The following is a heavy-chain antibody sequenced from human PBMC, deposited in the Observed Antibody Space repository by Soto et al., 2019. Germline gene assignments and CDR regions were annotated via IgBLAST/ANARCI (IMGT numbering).Heavy chain of an antibody. D-gene: IGHD6-19*01. J-gene: IGHJ3*02. Sequence: GGSLRLSCAASGFTFSGSAMHWVRQASGKGLEWVGRIRSKANSYATAYAASVKGRFTISRDDSKNTAYLQMNSLKTEDTAVYYCTRVGWKAVADDAFDIWGQGAMVTVSS. V-gene: IGHV3-73*01. CDR1: GFTFSGSA. CDR3: TRVGWKAVADDAFDI. CDR2: IRSKANSYAT.